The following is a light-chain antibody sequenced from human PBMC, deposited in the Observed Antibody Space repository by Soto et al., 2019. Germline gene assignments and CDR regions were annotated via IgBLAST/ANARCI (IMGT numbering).Light chain of an antibody. CDR3: QQTYNTPPWT. Sequence: AIRMTQSPSSFSASTGDRFTITCLASQGISSYLAWYQQKPGKAPKLLIYAASTLQSGVPSRFSGSGSGTDFTLTISSLQPEDFATYFCQQTYNTPPWTFGQGTKVDIK. J-gene: IGKJ1*01. CDR1: QGISSY. V-gene: IGKV1-8*01. CDR2: AAS.